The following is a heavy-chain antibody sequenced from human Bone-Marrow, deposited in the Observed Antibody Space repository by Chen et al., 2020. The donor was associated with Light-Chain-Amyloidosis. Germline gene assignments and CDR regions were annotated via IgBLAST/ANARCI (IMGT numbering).Heavy chain of an antibody. CDR3: ATGQLSAAGTGYYFDY. V-gene: IGHV3-33*01. J-gene: IGHJ4*02. CDR1: GLTFSSYG. CDR2: ICYDGSNK. Sequence: QVQLVESGGGVVQPGRSLRLSCAPSGLTFSSYGMPWVRQAPGKGLEWVAGICYDGSNKNYADSVKGRFTISRDNSKHTLYMQMNSLRAEDTAVYHCATGQLSAAGTGYYFDYWGQGTLVTVSS. D-gene: IGHD6-13*01.